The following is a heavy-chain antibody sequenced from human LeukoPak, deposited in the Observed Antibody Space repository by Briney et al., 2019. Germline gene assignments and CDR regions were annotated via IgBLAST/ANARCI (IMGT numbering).Heavy chain of an antibody. V-gene: IGHV3-74*01. CDR3: ARGLSSGYYLNV. D-gene: IGHD3-22*01. Sequence: GGSLRLSCAASGFTFSSYWMHWVRQAPGKGLVWVSRINSDGSSTSYADSVKGRFTISRDNAKNTLYLQMNSLRAEDAAVYYCARGLSSGYYLNVWGQGTTVTVSS. CDR2: INSDGSST. CDR1: GFTFSSYW. J-gene: IGHJ6*02.